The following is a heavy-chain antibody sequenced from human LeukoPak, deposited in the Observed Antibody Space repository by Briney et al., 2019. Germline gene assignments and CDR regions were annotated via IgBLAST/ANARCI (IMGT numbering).Heavy chain of an antibody. Sequence: SETLSLTCTVSGGSISSGGYYWSWIRQHPGKGLEWIGYIYYSGSTYYNPSFKSRVTISVDTSKNQFSLKLSSVTAADTAVYYCARARCSSTSCYGMAGYGMDVWGQGTTVTVSS. CDR2: IYYSGST. CDR3: ARARCSSTSCYGMAGYGMDV. J-gene: IGHJ6*02. V-gene: IGHV4-31*03. D-gene: IGHD2-2*01. CDR1: GGSISSGGYY.